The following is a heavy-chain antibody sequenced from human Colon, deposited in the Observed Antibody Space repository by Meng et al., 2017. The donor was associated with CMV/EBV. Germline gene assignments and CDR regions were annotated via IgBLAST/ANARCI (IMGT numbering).Heavy chain of an antibody. CDR1: GLTVRNNY. D-gene: IGHD2-15*01. CDR3: ARAVHSADLHYFDS. V-gene: IGHV3-53*01. Sequence: GGSLRLSCAASGLTVRNNYMSWVRQTPGKGLEWVSTIHMNGDTQYAQSVEGRFTISRDNSKNTLYLQMDSLRGEDTAFYFCARAVHSADLHYFDSWGQRSLVTVSS. J-gene: IGHJ4*02. CDR2: IHMNGDT.